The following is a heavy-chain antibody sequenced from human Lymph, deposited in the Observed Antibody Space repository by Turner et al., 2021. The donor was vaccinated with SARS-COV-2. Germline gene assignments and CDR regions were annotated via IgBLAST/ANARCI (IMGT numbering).Heavy chain of an antibody. D-gene: IGHD1-7*01. CDR1: GFTFSYAW. V-gene: IGHV3-15*01. CDR3: TTGWFTGTYGDYFDY. CDR2: IKSKTDGGTT. J-gene: IGHJ4*02. Sequence: EVQLLESGGGLVTPWGSLRLSCAASGFTFSYAWMSWVRQAPGKGLEWVGRIKSKTDGGTTDYAAPVKGRFTISRDDSKNTLYLQMNSLKTEDTAVYFCTTGWFTGTYGDYFDYWGQGNLVTVSS.